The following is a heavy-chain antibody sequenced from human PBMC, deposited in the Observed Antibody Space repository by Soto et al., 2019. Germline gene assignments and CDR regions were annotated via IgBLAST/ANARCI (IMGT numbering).Heavy chain of an antibody. CDR1: GFTFSTYA. Sequence: SLGLSCAASGFTFSTYAMSWVRQAPGKGLEWVSTISSSGGNTYYTDSVKGRFTISRDNSKNTLYLQMNSLRAEDTAIYYCAKRPTSTGFGDPFDIWGQGTMVTVSS. V-gene: IGHV3-23*01. CDR3: AKRPTSTGFGDPFDI. D-gene: IGHD3-10*01. J-gene: IGHJ3*02. CDR2: ISSSGGNT.